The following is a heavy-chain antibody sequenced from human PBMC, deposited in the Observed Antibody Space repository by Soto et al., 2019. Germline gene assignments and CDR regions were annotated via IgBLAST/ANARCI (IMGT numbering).Heavy chain of an antibody. Sequence: GGSLRLSCAASGFTFSSYSMNWVRQAPGKGLEWVSYISSSSSTIYYADSVKGRFTISRDNAKNSLYLQMNSLRAEDTAVYYCVRDWGYYDSSGYPFGPWGQGTLVTVSS. V-gene: IGHV3-48*01. J-gene: IGHJ5*02. CDR1: GFTFSSYS. CDR3: VRDWGYYDSSGYPFGP. D-gene: IGHD3-22*01. CDR2: ISSSSSTI.